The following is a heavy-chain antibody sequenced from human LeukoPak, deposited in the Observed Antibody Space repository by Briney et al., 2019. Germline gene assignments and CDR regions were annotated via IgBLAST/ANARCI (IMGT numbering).Heavy chain of an antibody. CDR3: ARANSGWFEDAFDI. D-gene: IGHD6-19*01. Sequence: GSSVKVSCKASGGTFSSYAISWVRQAPGQGLEWRGGIIPIFGTANYAQKFQGRVTITTDESTSTAYMELSSLRSEDTAVYYCARANSGWFEDAFDIWGQGTMVTVSS. V-gene: IGHV1-69*05. CDR1: GGTFSSYA. CDR2: IIPIFGTA. J-gene: IGHJ3*02.